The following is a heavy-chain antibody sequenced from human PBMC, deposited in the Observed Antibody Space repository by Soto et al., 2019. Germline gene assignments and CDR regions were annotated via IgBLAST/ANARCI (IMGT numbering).Heavy chain of an antibody. CDR2: IFPSDSDT. CDR1: GYRFTSYW. Sequence: GESLKISCRTSGYRFTSYWIAWVRQMPGKGLEWMGIIFPSDSDTRYSPSFQGQVPISADRSTSTVFLQWASLKASDTAVYFCARKDKSGYFNWFGPWGQGPLVTV. CDR3: ARKDKSGYFNWFGP. J-gene: IGHJ5*02. V-gene: IGHV5-51*01. D-gene: IGHD3-22*01.